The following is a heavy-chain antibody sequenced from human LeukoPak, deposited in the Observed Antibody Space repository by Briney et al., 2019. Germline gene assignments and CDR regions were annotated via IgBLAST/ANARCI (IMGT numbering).Heavy chain of an antibody. V-gene: IGHV3-21*01. Sequence: KAGGSLRLSCAASGFNFSSYSMNWVRQAPGKGLEWVSSISSSSSFRYYADSVKGRFTISRDNAKNSLYLQMNSLRAEDTAVYYCARAVGYTLGYYFDYWGQGTLVTVSS. J-gene: IGHJ4*02. CDR1: GFNFSSYS. CDR2: ISSSSSFR. CDR3: ARAVGYTLGYYFDY. D-gene: IGHD5-18*01.